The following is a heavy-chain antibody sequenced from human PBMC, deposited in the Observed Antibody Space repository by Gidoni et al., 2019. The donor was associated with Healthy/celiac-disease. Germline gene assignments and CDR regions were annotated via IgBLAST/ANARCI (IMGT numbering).Heavy chain of an antibody. D-gene: IGHD1-1*01. V-gene: IGHV1-18*01. CDR1: GYPLTTYG. CDR2: SSAYNGTT. CDR3: ARWFFFAGTYYYYGMDV. Sequence: QVQLVQSGAEVKKPGASVKVSCKSSGYPLTTYGISWVRQAPGQGLEGMGWSSAYNGTTNYAQKLQGRVTMTTDTSTSTAYMELRSLRSDDTAVYYCARWFFFAGTYYYYGMDVWGQGTTVTVSS. J-gene: IGHJ6*02.